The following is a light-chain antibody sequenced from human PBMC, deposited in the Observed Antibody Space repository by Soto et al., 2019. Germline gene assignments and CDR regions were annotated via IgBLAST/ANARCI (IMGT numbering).Light chain of an antibody. Sequence: DIQMTQSPSSLSASVGDRVTITCRASQDISHYLAWYQQKPGKVPKLLMYTASTLESGVPSRFSGSGSGTDFTLTISSLQPEDVASYYCQKYNSALFTFGPGTKVGIK. V-gene: IGKV1-27*01. CDR3: QKYNSALFT. CDR1: QDISHY. J-gene: IGKJ3*01. CDR2: TAS.